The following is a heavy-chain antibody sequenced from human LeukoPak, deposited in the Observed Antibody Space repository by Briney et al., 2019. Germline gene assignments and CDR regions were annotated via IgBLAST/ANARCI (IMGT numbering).Heavy chain of an antibody. CDR3: ARVGDSSGYPPDY. CDR1: GFTFSSYA. CDR2: ISSNGGST. D-gene: IGHD3-22*01. V-gene: IGHV3-64*01. Sequence: GGSLRLSCAASGFTFSSYAMHWVRQAPGKGLEYVSAISSNGGSTYYANSVKGRFTISRDNSKNTLHLQMGSLRAEDMAVYYCARVGDSSGYPPDYWGQGTLVTVSS. J-gene: IGHJ4*02.